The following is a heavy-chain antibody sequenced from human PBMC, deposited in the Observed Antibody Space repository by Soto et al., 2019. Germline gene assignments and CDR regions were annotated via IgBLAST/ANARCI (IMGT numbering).Heavy chain of an antibody. CDR2: IYSGGST. D-gene: IGHD2-15*01. V-gene: IGHV3-53*04. CDR3: ARDISCSGGSCYRDY. Sequence: ESGGGLVQPGGSLRLSCAASGFTVSSNYMSWVRQAPGKGLEWVSVIYSGGSTYYADSVKGRFTISRHNSKNTLYLQMNSLRAEDTAVYYCARDISCSGGSCYRDYWGQGTLVTVSS. J-gene: IGHJ4*02. CDR1: GFTVSSNY.